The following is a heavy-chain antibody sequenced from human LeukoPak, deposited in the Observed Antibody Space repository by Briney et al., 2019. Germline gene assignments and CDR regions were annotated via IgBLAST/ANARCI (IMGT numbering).Heavy chain of an antibody. CDR1: GFTFTSSA. Sequence: EASVKVSCKASGFTFTSSAVQWVRQARGQRLEWIGWIVVGSGNTNYAQKFQERVTITRDMSTSTAYMELSSLRSEDTAVYYCAADFLGADAFDIWGQGTMVTVSS. V-gene: IGHV1-58*01. CDR3: AADFLGADAFDI. CDR2: IVVGSGNT. D-gene: IGHD3-10*01. J-gene: IGHJ3*02.